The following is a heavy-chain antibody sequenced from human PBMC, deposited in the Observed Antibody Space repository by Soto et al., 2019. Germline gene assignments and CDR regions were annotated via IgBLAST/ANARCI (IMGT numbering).Heavy chain of an antibody. CDR2: LDYEEGER. V-gene: IGHV1-24*01. CDR1: GNTLSGLP. Sequence: QVQSIQSWTEVKRPGASVTVSCKVSGNTLSGLPMHWVRQAPGKGLEWMGSLDYEEGERNFAHRFQGRVTVTEDTSTDTAYMDLSSLKSEDTAVYYCAAGVTTFDYWGQGTLVTVSS. CDR3: AAGVTTFDY. J-gene: IGHJ4*02. D-gene: IGHD4-17*01.